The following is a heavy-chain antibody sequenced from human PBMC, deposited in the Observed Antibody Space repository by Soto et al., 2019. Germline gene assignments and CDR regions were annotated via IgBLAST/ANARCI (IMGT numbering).Heavy chain of an antibody. V-gene: IGHV3-48*03. Sequence: PGGSLRLSCAASGFTFSSYEMNWVRQAPGKGLEWVSYISSSGSTIYYADSVKGRFTISRDNAKNSLYLQMNSLRAEDTAVYYCARFSSGWYKGVDYWGQGTLVTVSS. CDR3: ARFSSGWYKGVDY. J-gene: IGHJ4*02. CDR2: ISSSGSTI. D-gene: IGHD6-19*01. CDR1: GFTFSSYE.